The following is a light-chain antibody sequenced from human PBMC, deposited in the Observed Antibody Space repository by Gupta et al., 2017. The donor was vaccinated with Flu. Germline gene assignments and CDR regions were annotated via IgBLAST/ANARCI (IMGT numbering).Light chain of an antibody. CDR3: AARDDSRSGWV. V-gene: IGLV1-47*01. Sequence: QSVLTQPPSASGTPGQRVTISCSGSSSKIGSNYVYWYQRLPGTAPKLLIYRNNQRPSGVPDRFSGSKSGTSASLAISGLRAEDEADYYCAARDDSRSGWVFGGGTKLTVL. CDR1: SSKIGSNY. J-gene: IGLJ3*02. CDR2: RNN.